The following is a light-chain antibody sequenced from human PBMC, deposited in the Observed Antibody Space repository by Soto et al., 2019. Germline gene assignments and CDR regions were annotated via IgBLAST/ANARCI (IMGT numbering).Light chain of an antibody. Sequence: EVVMTQSPATLSVSPGERATLSCRASRGVSRNLAWYQQTPGQALTLLIYGASTRATGIPARFSGSGSGTEFTLTISSLQSEDCGVYYCQQYNDWPPTFGQGTKVDIK. V-gene: IGKV3-15*01. J-gene: IGKJ1*01. CDR3: QQYNDWPPT. CDR2: GAS. CDR1: RGVSRN.